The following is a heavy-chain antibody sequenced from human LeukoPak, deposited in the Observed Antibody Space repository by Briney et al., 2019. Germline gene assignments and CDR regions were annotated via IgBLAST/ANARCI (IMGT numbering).Heavy chain of an antibody. Sequence: GGSLRLSCAASGFTFSNYALSWVRQVPGKGLEWVSGITDSGGSTYYADSVKGRFTISRDNSKNTLYLQMNSLRAEDTAVYFCAKDDGGSVTTTDFVYWGQGTLVTVSS. J-gene: IGHJ4*02. CDR2: ITDSGGST. V-gene: IGHV3-23*01. CDR3: AKDDGGSVTTTDFVY. D-gene: IGHD4-17*01. CDR1: GFTFSNYA.